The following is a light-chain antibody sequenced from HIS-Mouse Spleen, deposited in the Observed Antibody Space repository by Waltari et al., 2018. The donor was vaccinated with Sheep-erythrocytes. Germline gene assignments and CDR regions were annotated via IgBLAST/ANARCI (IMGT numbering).Light chain of an antibody. CDR3: SSYAGSNNWV. J-gene: IGLJ3*02. CDR2: EVS. CDR1: SSDVGGYNY. Sequence: QSALTQPPSASGSPGQSVTISCTGTSSDVGGYNYVSWYQQHPVKAPKLMIYEVSKLASGVPDRFSGSKSGNTASLTVSGLQAEDEADYYCSSYAGSNNWVFGGGTKLTVL. V-gene: IGLV2-8*01.